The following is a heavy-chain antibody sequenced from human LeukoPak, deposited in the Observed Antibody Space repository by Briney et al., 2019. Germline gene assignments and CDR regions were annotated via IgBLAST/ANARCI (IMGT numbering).Heavy chain of an antibody. CDR2: IKPDGGEK. D-gene: IGHD3-22*01. V-gene: IGHV3-7*01. CDR1: GFTFSNFW. Sequence: GGSLRLSCAASGFTFSNFWMNWVRQAPGKGLEWVASIKPDGGEKYYVDSVKGRFTISRDNASNSLYLQMSSLRAEDTVVFYCARTATPYFYDSTGLLRAPYDFCGQGTLVTVSS. J-gene: IGHJ4*02. CDR3: ARTATPYFYDSTGLLRAPYDF.